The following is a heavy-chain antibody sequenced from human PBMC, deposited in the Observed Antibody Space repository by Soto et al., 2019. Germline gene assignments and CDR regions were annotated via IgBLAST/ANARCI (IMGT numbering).Heavy chain of an antibody. D-gene: IGHD5-12*01. CDR1: GFTFTSSA. CDR3: AALGPPYSGYDYAES. V-gene: IGHV1-58*01. J-gene: IGHJ4*02. Sequence: SVKVSCKASGFTFTSSAVQWVRQARGQRLEWIGWIVVGSGNTNYAQKFQERVTITRDMSTSTAYMELSSLRSEDTAVYYCAALGPPYSGYDYAESWGQGTLVTVSS. CDR2: IVVGSGNT.